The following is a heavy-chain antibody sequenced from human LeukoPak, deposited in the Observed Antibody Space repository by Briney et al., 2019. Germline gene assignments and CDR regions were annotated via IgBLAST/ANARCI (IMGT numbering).Heavy chain of an antibody. V-gene: IGHV3-30*04. CDR3: ASFSEGY. J-gene: IGHJ4*02. CDR2: ISYDGSNK. Sequence: GGSLRLSCAASGFTFSSYAMHWVRQAPGKGLEWVAVISYDGSNKYYADSVKGRFTISRDNSKNTLYLQMNSLRAEGTAVYYCASFSEGYWGQGTLVTVSS. CDR1: GFTFSSYA. D-gene: IGHD3-3*02.